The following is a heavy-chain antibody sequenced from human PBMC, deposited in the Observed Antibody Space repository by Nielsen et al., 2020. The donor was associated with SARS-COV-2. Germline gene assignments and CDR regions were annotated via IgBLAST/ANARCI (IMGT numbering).Heavy chain of an antibody. J-gene: IGHJ3*02. D-gene: IGHD2-15*01. CDR2: INPSGGSK. CDR3: ARVGRYCSGGSCDPAVDAFDI. Sequence: ASVKVSCKASGYTFTSYYMHWVRQAPGQGLEWMGIINPSGGSKSYAQKFQGRVTMTRDTSTSTVYMELSSLRSEDTAVYYCARVGRYCSGGSCDPAVDAFDIWGQATMFTVSS. V-gene: IGHV1-46*01. CDR1: GYTFTSYY.